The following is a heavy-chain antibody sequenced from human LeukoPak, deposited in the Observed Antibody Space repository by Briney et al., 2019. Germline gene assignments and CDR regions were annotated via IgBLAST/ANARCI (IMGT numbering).Heavy chain of an antibody. CDR2: IYTSGST. J-gene: IGHJ5*02. Sequence: PSETLSLTCTVSGCSTSSYYWSWIRQPAGKGLEWIGRIYTSGSTNYNPSLKSRVTMSVDTSKNQFSLKLSSVTAADTAVYYCARVDRYYGQGWFDPWGQGTLVTVSS. CDR1: GCSTSSYY. CDR3: ARVDRYYGQGWFDP. V-gene: IGHV4-4*07. D-gene: IGHD3-10*01.